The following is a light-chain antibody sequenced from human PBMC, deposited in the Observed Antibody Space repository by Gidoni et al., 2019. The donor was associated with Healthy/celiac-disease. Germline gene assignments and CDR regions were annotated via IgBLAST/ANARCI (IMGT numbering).Light chain of an antibody. Sequence: QSALTPPASVSGSPGQSITISCTGTSSDVGGYNYVSGYQQHPGNAPKLMIYDVSNRPSGVSNRFSGSKSGNTASLTISGLQAEDEADYYCSSYTSSSTLVVFGGGTKVTVL. V-gene: IGLV2-14*03. CDR3: SSYTSSSTLVV. CDR2: DVS. J-gene: IGLJ2*01. CDR1: SSDVGGYNY.